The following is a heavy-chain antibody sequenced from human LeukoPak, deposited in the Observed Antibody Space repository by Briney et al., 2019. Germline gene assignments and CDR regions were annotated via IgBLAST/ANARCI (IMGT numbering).Heavy chain of an antibody. V-gene: IGHV3-7*01. J-gene: IGHJ4*02. CDR2: IKQDGSKK. D-gene: IGHD1-26*01. Sequence: GGSLRLSCAASGFTFNTYWMSWVRQAPGKGLEWVANIKQDGSKKFYVDSVKGRFTISRDNAKNTLFLQMNRLTVEDTAVYYCARDEPSGSVVDYWGQGALVTVSS. CDR1: GFTFNTYW. CDR3: ARDEPSGSVVDY.